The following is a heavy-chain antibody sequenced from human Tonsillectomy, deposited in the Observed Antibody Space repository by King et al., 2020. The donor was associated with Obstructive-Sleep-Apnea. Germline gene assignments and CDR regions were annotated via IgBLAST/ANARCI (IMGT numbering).Heavy chain of an antibody. J-gene: IGHJ4*02. V-gene: IGHV4-59*08. CDR3: ARIVWPGWDYAYLWGGYHYNFDY. CDR1: GGSISSYY. CDR2: IYYSGST. D-gene: IGHD3-16*02. Sequence: QLQESGPGLVKPSETLSLSCNVSGGSISSYYWSWIRQPPGKGLEWIAYIYYSGSTDYNPSLKSRVTISVDTSKNQLSLKRSAVTAADTAVYYCARIVWPGWDYAYLWGGYHYNFDYWGQGTLVTVSS.